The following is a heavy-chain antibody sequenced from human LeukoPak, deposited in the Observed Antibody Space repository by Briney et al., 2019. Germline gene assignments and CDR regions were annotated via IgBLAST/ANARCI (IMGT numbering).Heavy chain of an antibody. CDR1: GFAFSSYS. J-gene: IGHJ4*02. CDR3: ARVHCSGGSCCFDY. V-gene: IGHV3-48*01. D-gene: IGHD2-15*01. CDR2: ISSSSSTI. Sequence: GGSLRLSCAASGFAFSSYSMNWVRQAPGKGLEWVSYISSSSSTIYYADSVKGRFTISRDNAKNSLYLQMNSLRAEDTAVYYCARVHCSGGSCCFDYWGQGTLVTVSS.